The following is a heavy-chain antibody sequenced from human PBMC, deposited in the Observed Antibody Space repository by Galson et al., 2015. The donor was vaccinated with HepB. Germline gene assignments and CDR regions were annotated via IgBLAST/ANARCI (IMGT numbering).Heavy chain of an antibody. V-gene: IGHV3-23*01. J-gene: IGHJ4*02. CDR2: IRSSGGRP. D-gene: IGHD2/OR15-2a*01. CDR1: GFTFNDPA. Sequence: FLRPSCAAPGFTFNDPAMCWARQTPGEGLEWVSGIRSSGGRPSYSASVTGRFTISSGTSKKTLYRQMNSLRVEDTSVYYCAKGDNIVILQTSYFDHWGQGTLVTVSS. CDR3: AKGDNIVILQTSYFDH.